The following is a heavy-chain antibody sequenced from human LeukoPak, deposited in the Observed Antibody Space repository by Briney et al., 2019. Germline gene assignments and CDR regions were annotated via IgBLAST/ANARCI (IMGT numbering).Heavy chain of an antibody. CDR3: HPLSYVSN. Sequence: PGGSPRLSCAASGFTFSSYGMHWVRQAPGKGLVWVALIKDDGTTNYADSVRGRFTASRDDAKNTVYLQMSSLRADDTAVYYCHPLSYVSNWGQGTLVTVSA. CDR2: IKDDGTT. D-gene: IGHD3-22*01. V-gene: IGHV3-74*01. J-gene: IGHJ4*02. CDR1: GFTFSSYG.